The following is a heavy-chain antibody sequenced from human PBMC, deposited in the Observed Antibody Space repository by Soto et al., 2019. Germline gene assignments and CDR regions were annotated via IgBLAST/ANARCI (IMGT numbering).Heavy chain of an antibody. CDR1: GGTFSSYT. V-gene: IGHV1-69*02. CDR2: IIPILGIA. D-gene: IGHD4-17*01. Sequence: QVQLVQSGAEVKKPGSSVKVSCKASGGTFSSYTISWVRQAPGQGLEWMGRIIPILGIANYAQKFQGRVTITADESTSTAYMELSSLRSEDTAVYYCARASTTVTRSWYFDLWGRGTLVTVSS. J-gene: IGHJ2*01. CDR3: ARASTTVTRSWYFDL.